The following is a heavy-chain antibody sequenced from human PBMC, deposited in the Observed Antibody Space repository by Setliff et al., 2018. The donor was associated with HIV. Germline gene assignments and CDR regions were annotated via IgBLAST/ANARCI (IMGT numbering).Heavy chain of an antibody. D-gene: IGHD6-25*01. CDR1: GFTFGDYA. V-gene: IGHV3-23*01. CDR3: VKGGAAVG. Sequence: GGSLRLSCAASGFTFGDYATGWVRQAPGKGLERVAVISGSGGDTYYADSVKGRFTISRDNSKNTVYLKMNSLRAEDTAVYYCVKGGAAVGWGQGTLVTVSS. J-gene: IGHJ4*02. CDR2: ISGSGGDT.